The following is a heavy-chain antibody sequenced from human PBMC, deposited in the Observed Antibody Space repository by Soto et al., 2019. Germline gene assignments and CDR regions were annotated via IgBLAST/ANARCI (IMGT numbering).Heavy chain of an antibody. J-gene: IGHJ4*02. CDR1: GYTFTSYD. Sequence: QVQLVQSGAEVKKPGASVKVSCKASGYTFTSYDINWVRQATGQGLEWMGWMNPNSGNTGYAQKFQGRVTMTRNTSVRAAYMGLSGLRSEDTAVYYCAGATNDYGDGHWGQGTLVTVSS. CDR3: AGATNDYGDGH. D-gene: IGHD4-17*01. CDR2: MNPNSGNT. V-gene: IGHV1-8*01.